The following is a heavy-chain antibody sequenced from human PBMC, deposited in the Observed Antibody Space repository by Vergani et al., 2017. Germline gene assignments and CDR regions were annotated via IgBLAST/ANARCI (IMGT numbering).Heavy chain of an antibody. V-gene: IGHV3-7*01. CDR1: GFTFSSYW. Sequence: EVQLLESGGGLVQPGGSLRLSCAASGFTFSSYWMSWVRQAPGKGLEWVANIKQDGSEKYYVDSVKGRFTISRDNAKNSLYLQMNSLRAEDTAVYYCARDQVIAVAGTWFNWFDPWGQGTLVTVSS. CDR3: ARDQVIAVAGTWFNWFDP. J-gene: IGHJ5*02. CDR2: IKQDGSEK. D-gene: IGHD6-19*01.